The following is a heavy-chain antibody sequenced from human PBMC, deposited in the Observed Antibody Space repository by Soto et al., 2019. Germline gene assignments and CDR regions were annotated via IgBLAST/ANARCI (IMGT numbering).Heavy chain of an antibody. Sequence: SETLSLTCAVYGGSFSGYYWSWIRQPPGKGLEWIGEINHSGSTNYNPSLKSRVTISVDTSKNQFSLKLSSVTAADTAVYYCARVGGLKIPHYFDCWGQGTLVTV. CDR3: ARVGGLKIPHYFDC. D-gene: IGHD2-2*02. CDR2: INHSGST. V-gene: IGHV4-34*01. CDR1: GGSFSGYY. J-gene: IGHJ4*02.